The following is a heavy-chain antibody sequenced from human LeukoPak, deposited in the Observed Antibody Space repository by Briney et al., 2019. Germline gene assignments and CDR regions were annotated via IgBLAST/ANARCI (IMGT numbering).Heavy chain of an antibody. D-gene: IGHD1-14*01. CDR1: GYSISSGYY. J-gene: IGHJ4*02. V-gene: IGHV4-38-2*01. Sequence: PSETLSLTCAVSGYSISSGYYWGWIRQPPGKGLEWIGSIYHSGSTYYNPSLKSRVTMSVDTSKNQFSLKLSSVTAADTAVYYCARLDPPRNYWGQGTLVTVSS. CDR2: IYHSGST. CDR3: ARLDPPRNY.